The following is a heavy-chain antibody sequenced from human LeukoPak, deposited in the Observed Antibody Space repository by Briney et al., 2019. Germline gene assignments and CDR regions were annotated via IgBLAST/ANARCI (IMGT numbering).Heavy chain of an antibody. V-gene: IGHV4-59*01. CDR1: GGSISSYY. J-gene: IGHJ4*02. Sequence: SETLTLTCTVSGGSISSYYWSWIRQPPGKGLEWIGYIYYSGSTNYNPSLKSRVTISVDTSKNQFSLKLSSVTAADTAVYYCARGSGYSGGWYDYWGQGTLVTVSS. CDR3: ARGSGYSGGWYDY. D-gene: IGHD6-19*01. CDR2: IYYSGST.